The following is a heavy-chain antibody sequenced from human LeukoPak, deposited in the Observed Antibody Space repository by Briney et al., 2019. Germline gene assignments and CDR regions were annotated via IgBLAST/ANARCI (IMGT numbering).Heavy chain of an antibody. CDR3: ARDPNSGTTRY. D-gene: IGHD1-7*01. V-gene: IGHV3-21*01. Sequence: PGGSLRLSCAASGFTFSSYSMNWVRQAPGKGLEWVPSISSSSSYIYYADSVKGRFTISRDNAKNSLYLQTNSLRAEDTAVYYCARDPNSGTTRYWGQGTLVTVSS. J-gene: IGHJ4*02. CDR1: GFTFSSYS. CDR2: ISSSSSYI.